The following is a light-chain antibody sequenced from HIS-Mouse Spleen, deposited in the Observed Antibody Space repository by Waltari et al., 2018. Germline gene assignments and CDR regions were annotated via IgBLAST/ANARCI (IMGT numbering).Light chain of an antibody. J-gene: IGLJ2*01. Sequence: SYELTQPPSVSVSPGQTASITCSGDQLGDKYACWYQQKPGQSPVLVIYQDSKRHSGIPERFSGSNSGNTATLTISGTQAMDEADYYCQAWDSSTVVFGGGTKLTVL. CDR3: QAWDSSTVV. CDR1: QLGDKY. V-gene: IGLV3-1*01. CDR2: QDS.